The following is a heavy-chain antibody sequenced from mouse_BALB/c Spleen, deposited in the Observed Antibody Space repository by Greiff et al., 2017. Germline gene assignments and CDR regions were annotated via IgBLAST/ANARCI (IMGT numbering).Heavy chain of an antibody. J-gene: IGHJ3*01. V-gene: IGHV1S81*02. CDR1: GYTFTSYY. CDR2: INPSNGGT. CDR3: TRSFGNYVFFAY. Sequence: QVQLQQSGAELVKPGASVKLSCKASGYTFTSYYMYWVKQRPGQGLEWIGEINPSNGGTNFNEKFKSKATLTVDKSSSTAYMQLSSLTSEDSAVYYCTRSFGNYVFFAYWGQGTLVTVSA. D-gene: IGHD2-1*01.